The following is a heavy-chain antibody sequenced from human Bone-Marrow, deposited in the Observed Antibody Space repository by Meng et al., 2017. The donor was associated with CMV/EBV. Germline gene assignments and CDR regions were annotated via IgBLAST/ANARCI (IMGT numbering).Heavy chain of an antibody. CDR1: GFSFRAYA. D-gene: IGHD3-22*01. CDR3: AKVYYDTIGFFNYFDS. V-gene: IGHV3-23*01. Sequence: GFSFRAYAMGSVRQAPGKGLEWLSSVSASGGNTYYADSVKGRFTISRDNAKNTLYLQMNSLRAEDTAIYYCAKVYYDTIGFFNYFDSWGQGALVTVSS. J-gene: IGHJ4*02. CDR2: VSASGGNT.